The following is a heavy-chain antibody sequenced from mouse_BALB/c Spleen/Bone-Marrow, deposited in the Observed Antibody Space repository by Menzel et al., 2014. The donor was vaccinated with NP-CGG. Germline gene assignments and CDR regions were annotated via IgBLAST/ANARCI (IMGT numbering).Heavy chain of an antibody. CDR1: GYTFTDNW. V-gene: IGHV1-69*01. Sequence: VQGVESGAELGMPGASVKMSCKASGYTFTDNWIYWVKQRPRQGLEWIGAIDTSDSYTNYNQKFMGKASLTVDASSSTAYMQVSSLTSDDSAVYYCARGGHDFSLDYWGQGTSVTVSS. J-gene: IGHJ4*01. D-gene: IGHD2-4*01. CDR3: ARGGHDFSLDY. CDR2: IDTSDSYT.